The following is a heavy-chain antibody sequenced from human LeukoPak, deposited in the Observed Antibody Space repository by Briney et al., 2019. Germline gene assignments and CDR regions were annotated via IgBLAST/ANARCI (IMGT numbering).Heavy chain of an antibody. Sequence: GGSLRLSCTASGFTFGDYAMSWVRQAPGKGLEWVGFIRSKAYGGTTEYAASVKGRFTISRDDSKSIAYLQMNSLKTEDTAVYYCARHSSTGSYSSPYDYWGQGTLVTVSS. CDR2: IRSKAYGGTT. CDR1: GFTFGDYA. CDR3: ARHSSTGSYSSPYDY. D-gene: IGHD1-26*01. J-gene: IGHJ4*02. V-gene: IGHV3-49*04.